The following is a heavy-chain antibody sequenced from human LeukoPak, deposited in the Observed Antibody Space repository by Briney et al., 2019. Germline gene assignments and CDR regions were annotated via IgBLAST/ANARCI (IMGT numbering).Heavy chain of an antibody. CDR3: STSRPTGYYNS. D-gene: IGHD3-9*01. CDR1: GFTFSNAW. Sequence: GGSLRLSCAASGFTFSNAWMSWVRAALGKGLERVCRIKSKTDGGTKDYAAPVKGRFTISRDDSKNTLYLQMNSLKTEDTAVYYCSTSRPTGYYNSWGQGTLVTVSS. V-gene: IGHV3-15*01. CDR2: IKSKTDGGTK. J-gene: IGHJ4*02.